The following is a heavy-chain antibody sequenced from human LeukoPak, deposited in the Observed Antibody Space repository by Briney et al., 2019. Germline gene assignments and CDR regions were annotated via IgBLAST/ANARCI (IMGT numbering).Heavy chain of an antibody. D-gene: IGHD4/OR15-4a*01. J-gene: IGHJ5*02. CDR2: IRFDGSNK. V-gene: IGHV3-30*02. Sequence: PGGSLRPSCAASGFTFSSYGMHWVRQAPGKGLEWVAFIRFDGSNKYYADSVKGRFTISRDNSKNTLYLEMNSLRAEDTAVYYCAKVRANPSWFDPWGQGTLVTVSS. CDR3: AKVRANPSWFDP. CDR1: GFTFSSYG.